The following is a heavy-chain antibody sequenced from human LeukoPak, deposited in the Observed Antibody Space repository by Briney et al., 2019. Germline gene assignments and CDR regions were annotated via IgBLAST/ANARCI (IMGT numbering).Heavy chain of an antibody. V-gene: IGHV3-23*01. CDR3: ARGTSSSSTSW. D-gene: IGHD2-2*01. J-gene: IGHJ4*02. CDR2: ISGSGGST. Sequence: PGGSLRLSCAASGFTFSSYAMSWVRQAPGKGLEWVSAISGSGGSTYYADSVKGRFTISRDNAKNSLYLQMNSLRAEDTTVYYCARGTSSSSTSWWGQGTLVTVSS. CDR1: GFTFSSYA.